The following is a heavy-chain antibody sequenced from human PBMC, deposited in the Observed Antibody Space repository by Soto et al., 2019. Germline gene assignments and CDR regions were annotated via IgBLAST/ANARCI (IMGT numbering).Heavy chain of an antibody. D-gene: IGHD1-26*01. V-gene: IGHV3-30*18. CDR3: AKEGSGSYYYYYGMDV. Sequence: LRLSCAASGFTFSSYGMHWVRQAPGKGLEWVAVISYDGSNKYYADSVKGRFTISRDNSKNTLYLQMNSLRAEDTAVYYCAKEGSGSYYYYYGMDVWGQGITVTVSS. CDR1: GFTFSSYG. J-gene: IGHJ6*02. CDR2: ISYDGSNK.